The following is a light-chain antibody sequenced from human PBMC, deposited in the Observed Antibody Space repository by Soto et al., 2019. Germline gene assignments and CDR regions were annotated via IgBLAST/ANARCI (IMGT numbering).Light chain of an antibody. CDR3: ATRDDSLGGPV. CDR1: NSNIGSNY. Sequence: QSVLTQPPSASGTPGQRVAISCSGNNSNIGSNYVYWYQQFPGMAPKLIIYSDRQRPPGVPDRFSGSKSGTSASLTIRGLRSEDEGGHHCATRDDSLGGPVFGGGTKLTVL. J-gene: IGLJ3*02. V-gene: IGLV1-47*02. CDR2: SDR.